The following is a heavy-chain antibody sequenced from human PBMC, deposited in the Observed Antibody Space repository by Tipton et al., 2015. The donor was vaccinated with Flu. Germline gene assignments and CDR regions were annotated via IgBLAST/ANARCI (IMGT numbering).Heavy chain of an antibody. J-gene: IGHJ4*02. CDR3: AKVESLDDSSGYLRH. CDR2: ISGSGGST. CDR1: GFTFSSYA. V-gene: IGHV3-23*01. Sequence: SLRLSCAASGFTFSSYAMSWVRQAPGKGLEWVSAISGSGGSTYYADSVKGRFTISRDNSKNTLYLQMNSLRAEDTAVYYCAKVESLDDSSGYLRHWGQGTLVTVSS. D-gene: IGHD3-22*01.